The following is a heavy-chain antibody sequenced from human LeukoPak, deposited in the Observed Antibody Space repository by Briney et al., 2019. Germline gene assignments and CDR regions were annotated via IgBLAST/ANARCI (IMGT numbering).Heavy chain of an antibody. J-gene: IGHJ3*02. D-gene: IGHD6-13*01. CDR1: GGSISSNIYY. Sequence: SETLSLTCTVSGGSISSNIYYWGWIRQPPGKGLEWIGTMYYTGSKYDNPSLKSRVAMSVDTSKNQFSLNVTSVTAADTAVYYCARVLAAAGTPSMTGSGPGDAFDIWGQGTMVTVSS. CDR2: MYYTGSK. CDR3: ARVLAAAGTPSMTGSGPGDAFDI. V-gene: IGHV4-39*07.